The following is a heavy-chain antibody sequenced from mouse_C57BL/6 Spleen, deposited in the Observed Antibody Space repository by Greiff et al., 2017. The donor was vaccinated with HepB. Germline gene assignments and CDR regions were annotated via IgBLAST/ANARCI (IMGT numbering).Heavy chain of an antibody. Sequence: VQLQQPGAELVKPGASVKLSCKASGYTFTSYWMHWVKQRPGQGLEWIGMIHPNSGSTNYNEKFKSKATLTVDKSSSTAYMQLSSLTSEDSAVYYCARRDGYYDYYAMDYWGQGTSVTVSS. J-gene: IGHJ4*01. CDR3: ARRDGYYDYYAMDY. CDR1: GYTFTSYW. CDR2: IHPNSGST. V-gene: IGHV1-64*01. D-gene: IGHD2-3*01.